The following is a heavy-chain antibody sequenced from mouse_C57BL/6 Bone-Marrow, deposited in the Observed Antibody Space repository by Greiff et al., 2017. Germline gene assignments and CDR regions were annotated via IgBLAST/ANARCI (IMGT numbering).Heavy chain of an antibody. V-gene: IGHV1-52*01. CDR3: ARGDSNYAMDD. CDR2: IDPSDSET. J-gene: IGHJ4*01. CDR1: GYTFTSYW. Sequence: QVQLQQPGAELVRPGSSVKLSCKASGYTFTSYWMHWVKQRPIQGLEWIGNIDPSDSETHYNQKFKDKATLTVDKSSSTAYMQLSSLTSEASAVYYCARGDSNYAMDDWGQGTSVTVSA. D-gene: IGHD2-5*01.